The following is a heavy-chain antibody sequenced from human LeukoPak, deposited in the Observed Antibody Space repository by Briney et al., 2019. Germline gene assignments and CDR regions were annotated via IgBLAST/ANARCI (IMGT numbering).Heavy chain of an antibody. CDR1: GFTFSSYT. D-gene: IGHD2-2*01. CDR3: VKDPMWFDP. J-gene: IGHJ5*02. Sequence: PGGSLRLSCSASGFTFSSYTMHWVRQAPGKGLEYVSGISSNGGSTYYADSVKDRFTISRDNSKNTLYLQMGSVRVEDTAVYYCVKDPMWFDPWGQGTLVTVSS. V-gene: IGHV3-64D*06. CDR2: ISSNGGST.